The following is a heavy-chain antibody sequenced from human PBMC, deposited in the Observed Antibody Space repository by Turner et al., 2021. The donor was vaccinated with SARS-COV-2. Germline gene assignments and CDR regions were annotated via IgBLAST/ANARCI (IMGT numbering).Heavy chain of an antibody. J-gene: IGHJ6*02. CDR1: GFTFSSYE. D-gene: IGHD2-8*01. V-gene: IGHV3-48*03. Sequence: EVQLVESGGGLVQPGGSLRLSCAASGFTFSSYEMNWVRQAPGKGLEWVSYISSSGSTIYYADSVKGRFTISRDNAKNSLYLQMNSLRAEDTAVYYCARDLSNLYGMEVWGQGNTVTVSS. CDR2: ISSSGSTI. CDR3: ARDLSNLYGMEV.